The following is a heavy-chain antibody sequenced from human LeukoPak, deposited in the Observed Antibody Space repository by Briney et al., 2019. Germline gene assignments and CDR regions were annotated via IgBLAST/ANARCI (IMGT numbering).Heavy chain of an antibody. D-gene: IGHD3-22*01. CDR3: ARDITYYYDSSGYPCPLGYYYYGMDV. CDR1: GFTFSSYA. V-gene: IGHV3-30-3*01. CDR2: ISYDGSNK. J-gene: IGHJ6*02. Sequence: QPGGSLRLSCAASGFTFSSYAMHWVRQAPGKGLEWVAVISYDGSNKYYADSVKGRFTISRDNSKNTLYLQMNSLRAEDTAVYYCARDITYYYDSSGYPCPLGYYYYGMDVWGQGTTVTVSS.